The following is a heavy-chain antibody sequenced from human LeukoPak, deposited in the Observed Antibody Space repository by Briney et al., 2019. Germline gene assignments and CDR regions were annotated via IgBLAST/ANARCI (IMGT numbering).Heavy chain of an antibody. J-gene: IGHJ5*02. D-gene: IGHD6-19*01. V-gene: IGHV4-30-2*01. CDR3: ARPIRIAVAGTSGWFDP. Sequence: PSETLSLTCAVSGGSISSGGYSWSWIRRPPGKGLEWIGYIYHSGSTYYNPSPKSRVTISVDTSKNQFSLKLSSVTAADTAVYYCARPIRIAVAGTSGWFDPWGQGTLVTVSS. CDR2: IYHSGST. CDR1: GGSISSGGYS.